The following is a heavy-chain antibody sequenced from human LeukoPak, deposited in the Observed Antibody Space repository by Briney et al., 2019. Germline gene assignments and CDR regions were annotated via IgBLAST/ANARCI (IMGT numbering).Heavy chain of an antibody. Sequence: RGSLRLSCAPSGFTLSSDWMSWVCQAPGKGLEWVANIKQEGSEKYYVDSVKGRFTISRDNAKNSLYLQMNSLRAEDTAVYYCARIGASLYDSSGYMMKNAFDIWGQGTMVTVSS. V-gene: IGHV3-7*01. D-gene: IGHD3-22*01. CDR3: ARIGASLYDSSGYMMKNAFDI. CDR1: GFTLSSDW. CDR2: IKQEGSEK. J-gene: IGHJ3*02.